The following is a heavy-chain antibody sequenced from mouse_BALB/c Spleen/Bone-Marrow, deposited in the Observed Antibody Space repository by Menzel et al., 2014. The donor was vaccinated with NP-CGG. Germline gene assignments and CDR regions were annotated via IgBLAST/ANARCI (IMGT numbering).Heavy chain of an antibody. CDR3: ARRGYGSWYFDV. V-gene: IGHV4-1*02. D-gene: IGHD2-2*01. CDR1: GLDFSRYW. CDR2: INPDSSTI. Sequence: DVKLVESGGGLVQPGGSLKLSCAASGLDFSRYWMSWVRQAPGKGLEWIGEINPDSSTINYTPSLKDKFIISRDNAKNTLYLQMSKVRSEDTALYYCARRGYGSWYFDVWGAGTTVTVSS. J-gene: IGHJ1*01.